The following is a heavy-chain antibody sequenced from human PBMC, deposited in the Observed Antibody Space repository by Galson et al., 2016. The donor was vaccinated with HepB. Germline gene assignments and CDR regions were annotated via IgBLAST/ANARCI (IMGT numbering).Heavy chain of an antibody. J-gene: IGHJ4*02. CDR3: ARHGPVTTHFY. V-gene: IGHV4-39*01. Sequence: SETLSLTCTVSDDSISSSSYYWGWIRQPPGKGLEWIGSFYYGGSTFYNPSLKSRVTLSVDTSKKQFSLKLNSVTGADTAVYYCARHGPVTTHFYWGQGTLVTVSS. D-gene: IGHD4-11*01. CDR1: DDSISSSSYY. CDR2: FYYGGST.